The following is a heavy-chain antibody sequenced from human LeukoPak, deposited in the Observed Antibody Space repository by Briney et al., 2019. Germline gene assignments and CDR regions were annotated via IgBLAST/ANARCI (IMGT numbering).Heavy chain of an antibody. Sequence: ASVKVSCKASGYTFTGYYMHWVRQAPGQGLEWMGWINPNSGGTNYAQKFQGRVTMTRDTSISTAYMELSRLRSDDTAVYYCARDVVYCSGGSCYSGYMDVWGKGTTVTISS. CDR2: INPNSGGT. D-gene: IGHD2-15*01. J-gene: IGHJ6*03. CDR1: GYTFTGYY. CDR3: ARDVVYCSGGSCYSGYMDV. V-gene: IGHV1-2*02.